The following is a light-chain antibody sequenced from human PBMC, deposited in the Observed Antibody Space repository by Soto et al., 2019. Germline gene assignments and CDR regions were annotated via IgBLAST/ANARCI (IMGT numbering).Light chain of an antibody. J-gene: IGLJ2*01. CDR2: DNT. V-gene: IGLV1-51*01. Sequence: QSVLTQPPSVSAAPGQKVTISCSGSSSNIGNDYLSWYQQLPGTAPKLLIYDNTNRPLGIPDRLSGSNSGTSATLGITGLQTGDEADYYCATWDSSLSAVVFGGGTKVTVL. CDR3: ATWDSSLSAVV. CDR1: SSNIGNDY.